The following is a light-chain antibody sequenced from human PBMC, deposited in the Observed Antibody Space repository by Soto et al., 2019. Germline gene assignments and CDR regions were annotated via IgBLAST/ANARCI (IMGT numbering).Light chain of an antibody. CDR1: NSNIGRYT. CDR2: SDD. J-gene: IGLJ3*02. Sequence: QSALTQPPSLSGTPGQRVTISCSGSNSNIGRYTVNWYQHFPGTAPKILIYSDDERPSGVPARFFGSKSGTSASLAISGLQFEDEDEYYCSAWDDNMNGLLFGGGTRLTVL. V-gene: IGLV1-44*01. CDR3: SAWDDNMNGLL.